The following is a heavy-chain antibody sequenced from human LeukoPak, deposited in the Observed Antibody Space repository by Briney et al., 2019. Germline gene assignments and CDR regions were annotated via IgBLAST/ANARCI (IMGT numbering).Heavy chain of an antibody. V-gene: IGHV1-18*01. CDR2: ISAYNGNT. CDR1: GYTFTSYG. D-gene: IGHD3-22*01. Sequence: GASVKVSCKASGYTFTSYGISWVRQAPGQGLEWMGWISAYNGNTNYEQKLQGRVTMTTDTSTSTAYMELRSLRSDDTAVYYCARDRPPFYYYDSSGYYYDGVRYYGMDVWGQGTTVTVSS. CDR3: ARDRPPFYYYDSSGYYYDGVRYYGMDV. J-gene: IGHJ6*02.